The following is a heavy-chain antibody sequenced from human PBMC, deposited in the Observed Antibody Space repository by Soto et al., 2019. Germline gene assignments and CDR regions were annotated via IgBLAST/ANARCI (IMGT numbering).Heavy chain of an antibody. D-gene: IGHD3-22*01. V-gene: IGHV3-23*01. Sequence: GGSLRLSCAASGFTFSSYAMSWVRQAPGKGLEWVSAISGSGGSTYYADSVKGRFTISRDNSKNTLYLQMNSLRAEDTAVYYCAKDIYDISGYYSNYYYYYGMDGRDQGTTVTVSS. J-gene: IGHJ6*02. CDR1: GFTFSSYA. CDR2: ISGSGGST. CDR3: AKDIYDISGYYSNYYYYYGMDG.